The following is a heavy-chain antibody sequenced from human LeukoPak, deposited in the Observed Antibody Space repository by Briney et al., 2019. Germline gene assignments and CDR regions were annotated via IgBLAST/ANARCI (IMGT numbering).Heavy chain of an antibody. CDR1: GYNFSSYY. CDR3: ARDATRGIGGSYDLDF. Sequence: ASVKLSCTASGYNFSSYYIQWVRQDPGQGLEWMGLLNPSRGTTAYAPKFQGRVTMTRDTSSNTVYMELRGLRSDDTAIYYCARDATRGIGGSYDLDFWGQGSLVTVSS. V-gene: IGHV1-46*01. J-gene: IGHJ4*02. CDR2: LNPSRGTT. D-gene: IGHD3-16*01.